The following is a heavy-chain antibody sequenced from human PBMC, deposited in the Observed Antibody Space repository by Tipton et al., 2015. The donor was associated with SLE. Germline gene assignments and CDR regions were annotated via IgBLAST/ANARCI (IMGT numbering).Heavy chain of an antibody. CDR1: GYSFTSYW. D-gene: IGHD6-13*01. CDR2: IYPGDSDT. CDR3: ACSGNMAAAGRSFDI. V-gene: IGHV5-51*01. Sequence: QLVQSGAEVKKPGESLKISCKGSGYSFTSYWIGWVRQMPGKGLEWMGIIYPGDSDTRYSPTFQGQVTISAGKYISPTYLQWSSMKAPDSATYYCACSGNMAAAGRSFDIWGQGTMVPVSS. J-gene: IGHJ3*02.